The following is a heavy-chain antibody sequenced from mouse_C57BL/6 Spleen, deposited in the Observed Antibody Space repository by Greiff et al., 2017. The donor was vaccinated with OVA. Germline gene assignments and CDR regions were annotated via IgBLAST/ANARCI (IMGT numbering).Heavy chain of an antibody. CDR1: GYAFSSYW. Sequence: VKLQQSGAELVKPGASVKISCKASGYAFSSYWMNWVKQRPGKGLEWIGQNYPGDGDTNYNGKFKGKATLTADKSSSTAYMQLSSLTSTDSAVYFCASVGYYSNYFDLGQVTTLSVSS. J-gene: IGHJ2*01. V-gene: IGHV1-80*01. CDR3: ASVGYYSNYFD. CDR2: NYPGDGDT. D-gene: IGHD2-5*01.